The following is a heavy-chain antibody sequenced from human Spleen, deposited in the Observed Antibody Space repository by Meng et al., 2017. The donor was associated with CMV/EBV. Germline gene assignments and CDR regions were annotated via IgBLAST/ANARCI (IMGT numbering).Heavy chain of an antibody. V-gene: IGHV1-2*02. J-gene: IGHJ1*01. CDR2: IDPNGGGT. D-gene: IGHD6-19*01. CDR3: ARAISSGWHFQH. Sequence: TSSGYPFTGYYMPWVRQATGQGLEWMGWIDPNGGGTNYAQKFQGRVTMTSDTSIRTAYMDLSSLRSDDTAVYYCARAISSGWHFQHWGQGTLVTVSS. CDR1: GYPFTGYY.